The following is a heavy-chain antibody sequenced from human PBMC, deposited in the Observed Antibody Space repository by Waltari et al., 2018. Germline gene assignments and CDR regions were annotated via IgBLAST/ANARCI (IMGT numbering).Heavy chain of an antibody. CDR3: VRQSRPAVGAPAWWFDP. J-gene: IGHJ5*02. V-gene: IGHV3-48*03. Sequence: EVQVVESGGGLVQPGGSLRLSCATSGFTFSHYEMVWARQAPGKGLEWVSYISSSGNEIYYIDSVKGRFTISRDNAENSLYLQMNSLRAEDTAIYYCVRQSRPAVGAPAWWFDPWGQGTLVTVSS. CDR2: ISSSGNEI. D-gene: IGHD1-26*01. CDR1: GFTFSHYE.